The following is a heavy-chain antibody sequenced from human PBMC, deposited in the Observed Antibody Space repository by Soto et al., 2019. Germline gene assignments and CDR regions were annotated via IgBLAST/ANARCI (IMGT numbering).Heavy chain of an antibody. D-gene: IGHD2-2*01. CDR3: SGAGVGIVVRPVH. Sequence: QVQLVESGGGVVQPGRSLRLSCAASGFTFSSYGMHWVRQAPGKGLEWVAVIWYDGSNKYYADSVKGRFTISRDNSKNTLYLKMNSLRAEDTAVYYCSGAGVGIVVRPVHWGQGTLVTVSS. V-gene: IGHV3-33*01. CDR2: IWYDGSNK. CDR1: GFTFSSYG. J-gene: IGHJ4*02.